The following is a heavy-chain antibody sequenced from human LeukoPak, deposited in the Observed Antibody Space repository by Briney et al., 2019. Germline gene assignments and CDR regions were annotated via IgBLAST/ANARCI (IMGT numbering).Heavy chain of an antibody. J-gene: IGHJ3*02. CDR2: IKQDGSEK. V-gene: IGHV3-7*01. CDR3: AREMYYYDHGAFDI. CDR1: GFTFSSYW. D-gene: IGHD3-22*01. Sequence: GGSLRLSCAASGFTFSSYWMSWVRQAPGEGLEWVANIKQDGSEKYYVDPVKGRFTISRDNAKNSLYLQMNSLRAEDTAVYYCAREMYYYDHGAFDIWGQGTMVTVSS.